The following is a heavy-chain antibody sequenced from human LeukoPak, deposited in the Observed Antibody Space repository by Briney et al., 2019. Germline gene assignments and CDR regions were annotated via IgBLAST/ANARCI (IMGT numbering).Heavy chain of an antibody. V-gene: IGHV3-30-3*01. CDR3: ARDGGIITMIVVFDY. CDR1: GFTFSSYA. D-gene: IGHD3-22*01. J-gene: IGHJ4*02. CDR2: ISYDGSNK. Sequence: GGSLRLSCAASGFTFSSYAMHWVRQAPGKGLEWVAVISYDGSNKYYADSVKGRFTISRDNSKNTLYLQMNSLRAEDTAVYYCARDGGIITMIVVFDYWGQGTLDTVSS.